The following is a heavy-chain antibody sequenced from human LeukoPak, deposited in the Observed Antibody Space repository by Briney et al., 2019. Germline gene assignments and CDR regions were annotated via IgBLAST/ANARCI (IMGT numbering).Heavy chain of an antibody. V-gene: IGHV4-59*01. J-gene: IGHJ4*02. D-gene: IGHD1-1*01. CDR1: GGSIRSYY. Sequence: SETLSLTCTVSGGSIRSYYWSWSRQPPGKGLEWIGFIYYSGDTYYNPSLKSRVTISVDTSKNQFSLKLSSVTAADTAVYYCARARPGNDGGNFDYWGQGTLVTVSS. CDR2: IYYSGDT. CDR3: ARARPGNDGGNFDY.